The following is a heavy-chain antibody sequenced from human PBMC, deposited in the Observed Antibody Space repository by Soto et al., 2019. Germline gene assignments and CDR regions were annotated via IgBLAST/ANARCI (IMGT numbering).Heavy chain of an antibody. Sequence: QVQLVQSGGEVRKPGASVKVSCKTSGYTFTNYGINWVRQAPGRGLEWMGWISSYNGNTNYAQNFQGRLTMTTDTSTSTAYMELRSLTSDDTAVYYCARDRPSYLEWMSQRGWFDPWGQGTLVTVSA. D-gene: IGHD3-3*01. J-gene: IGHJ5*02. V-gene: IGHV1-18*04. CDR1: GYTFTNYG. CDR3: ARDRPSYLEWMSQRGWFDP. CDR2: ISSYNGNT.